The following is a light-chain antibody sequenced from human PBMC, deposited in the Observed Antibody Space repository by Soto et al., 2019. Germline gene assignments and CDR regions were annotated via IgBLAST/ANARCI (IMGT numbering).Light chain of an antibody. J-gene: IGKJ4*01. CDR1: QSVSSNY. V-gene: IGKV3-20*01. CDR2: GAS. CDR3: HQYDSSPLT. Sequence: EIVLTQSPGTLSLSPGARATLSCRASQSVSSNYLAWYKQKPGQAPRRLIYGASSRATGIPDRFSGSGSGTDFTLTVSRLEPEDFAVYYCHQYDSSPLTFGGGTKVEIK.